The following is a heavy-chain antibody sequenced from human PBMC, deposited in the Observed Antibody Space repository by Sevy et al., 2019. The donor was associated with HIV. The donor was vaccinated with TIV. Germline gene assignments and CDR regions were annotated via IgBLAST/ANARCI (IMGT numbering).Heavy chain of an antibody. V-gene: IGHV4-59*01. CDR2: IYSSGST. J-gene: IGHJ4*02. CDR1: GDFINLYF. Sequence: SQTLSLTCSVSGDFINLYFWSWIRQPPGKGLEWIGYIYSSGSTNYNPSLKGRVTISLATSKDQFSLKLSSVTAADTAVYYCARESIGSVGDFDYWGQGTLVTVSS. D-gene: IGHD6-6*01. CDR3: ARESIGSVGDFDY.